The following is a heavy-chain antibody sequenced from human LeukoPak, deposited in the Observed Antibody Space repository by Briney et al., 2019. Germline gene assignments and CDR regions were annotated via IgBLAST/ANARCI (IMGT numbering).Heavy chain of an antibody. J-gene: IGHJ5*02. D-gene: IGHD6-19*01. CDR2: INPNSGGT. Sequence: ASVKVSCKASGYTFTGYYMHWVRQAPGQGLEWMGWINPNSGGTNYAQKFQGRVTMTRDTSISTAYMELSRLRSDDTAVYYCATSSGWYSWFDPWGQGTLVTVSS. CDR1: GYTFTGYY. V-gene: IGHV1-2*02. CDR3: ATSSGWYSWFDP.